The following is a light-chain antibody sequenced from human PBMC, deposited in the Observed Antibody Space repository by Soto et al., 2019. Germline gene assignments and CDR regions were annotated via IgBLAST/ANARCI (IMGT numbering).Light chain of an antibody. J-gene: IGLJ2*01. CDR3: AAWDDSLNGVV. Sequence: QSVLTQPPSTSGTPGQRVTISCSGGSSNIGTNTVNWYRQLPGTAPKLLIYSDDQRPSGVPDRFSGSKSGTSASLAISGLHSEDEADYYCAAWDDSLNGVVFGGGTKLTVL. CDR1: SSNIGTNT. CDR2: SDD. V-gene: IGLV1-44*01.